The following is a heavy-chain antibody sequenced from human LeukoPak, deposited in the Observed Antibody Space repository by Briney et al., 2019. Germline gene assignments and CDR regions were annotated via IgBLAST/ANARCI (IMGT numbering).Heavy chain of an antibody. CDR3: AKDSGKTTVTTSLDY. CDR1: GFTFSSYG. D-gene: IGHD4-17*01. Sequence: GGSLRLSCAASGFTFSSYGVHWVRQAPGKGLEWVAVIWYDGSNKYYADSVKGRFTISRDNSKNTLYLQMNSLRAEDTAVYYCAKDSGKTTVTTSLDYWGQGTLVTVSS. J-gene: IGHJ4*02. V-gene: IGHV3-33*06. CDR2: IWYDGSNK.